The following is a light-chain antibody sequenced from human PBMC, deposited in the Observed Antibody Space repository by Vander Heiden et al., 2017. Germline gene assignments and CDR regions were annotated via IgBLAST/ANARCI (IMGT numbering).Light chain of an antibody. CDR3: AAWEDSVSARVV. CDR2: RNK. V-gene: IGLV1-47*01. CDR1: SSNIGSNY. J-gene: IGLJ2*01. Sequence: QSVLTQPPSPSGTPGQRVTIPCSGSSSNIGSNYVYWYQQLPETAPKLLSYRNKRRPSRVPDRFAGSESGGSAALAISGLRSEDEAEYYYAAWEDSVSARVVFGGGTKLTGL.